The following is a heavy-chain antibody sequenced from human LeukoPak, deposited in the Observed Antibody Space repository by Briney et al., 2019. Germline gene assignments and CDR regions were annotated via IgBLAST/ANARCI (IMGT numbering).Heavy chain of an antibody. D-gene: IGHD5-18*01. CDR3: ARDEGWIQFNY. CDR1: GFTFSNYG. V-gene: IGHV3-23*01. J-gene: IGHJ4*02. Sequence: PGGSLRLSCVASGFTFSNYGMNWVRQAPGKGLEWVSGIVGSGVTTYYADSVKGRFTISRDNSKNTLYLHMNGLRVEDTAIYYCARDEGWIQFNYWGQGTLVTVSS. CDR2: IVGSGVTT.